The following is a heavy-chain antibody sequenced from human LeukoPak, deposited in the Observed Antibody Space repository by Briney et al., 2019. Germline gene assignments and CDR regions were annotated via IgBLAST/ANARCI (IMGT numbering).Heavy chain of an antibody. Sequence: ASVKVSCKASGYTSTGYYMHWVRQAPGQGLEWMGWINPNSGGTNYAQKFQGWVTVTRDTSISTAYMELSSLRSEDTAVYYCARNGDFDWLSHFDYWGQGTLVTVSS. CDR1: GYTSTGYY. CDR2: INPNSGGT. D-gene: IGHD3-9*01. J-gene: IGHJ4*02. CDR3: ARNGDFDWLSHFDY. V-gene: IGHV1-2*04.